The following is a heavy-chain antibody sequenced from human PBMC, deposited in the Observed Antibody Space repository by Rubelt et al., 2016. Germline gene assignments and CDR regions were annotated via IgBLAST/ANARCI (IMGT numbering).Heavy chain of an antibody. CDR2: IYYSGST. CDR3: ASGYDSSGYYYPDRKENWFDP. V-gene: IGHV4-39*01. J-gene: IGHJ5*02. CDR1: GGSISSSSYY. D-gene: IGHD3-22*01. Sequence: QLQLQESGPGLVKPSGTLSLTCTVSGGSISSSSYYWGWIRQPPGKGLEWIGSIYYSGSTYYNPSLKSRVTISVDTSKNQFSLKLGSVTAADTAVYYCASGYDSSGYYYPDRKENWFDPWGQGTLVTVSS.